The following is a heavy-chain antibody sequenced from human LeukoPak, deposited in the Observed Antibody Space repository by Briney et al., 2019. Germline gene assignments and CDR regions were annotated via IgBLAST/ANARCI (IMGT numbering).Heavy chain of an antibody. CDR2: INHSGST. CDR3: ARGGLGIENYMDV. J-gene: IGHJ6*03. Sequence: PSETLSLTCAVYGGSFSGYYWSWIRQPPGKGLEWIEEINHSGSTNYNPSLKSRVTISVDTSKNQFSLKLSSVTAADTAVYYCARGGLGIENYMDVWGKGTTVTVSS. D-gene: IGHD3-16*01. CDR1: GGSFSGYY. V-gene: IGHV4-34*01.